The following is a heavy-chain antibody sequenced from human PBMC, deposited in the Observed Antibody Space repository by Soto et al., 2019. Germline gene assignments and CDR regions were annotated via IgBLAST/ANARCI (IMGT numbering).Heavy chain of an antibody. J-gene: IGHJ4*02. CDR2: IYHSGST. CDR3: ARASRNYFAY. Sequence: PSETLSLTCPVSGDSIRDYYWSWIRQSPGKGLEWIGYIYHSGSTYYNPSLKSRVTISLDASKNQFSLKLSSVTAADTAVYYCARASRNYFAYWGQGTLVTVS. CDR1: GDSIRDYY. V-gene: IGHV4-59*01.